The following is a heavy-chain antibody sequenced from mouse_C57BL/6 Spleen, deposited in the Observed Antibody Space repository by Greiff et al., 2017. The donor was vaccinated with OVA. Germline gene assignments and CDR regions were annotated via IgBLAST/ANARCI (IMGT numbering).Heavy chain of an antibody. V-gene: IGHV1-80*01. D-gene: IGHD3-2*02. Sequence: VQLQQSGAELVKPGASVKISCKASGYAFSSYWMNWVKQRPGKGLEWIGQIYPGDGDTNYNGKFKGKATLTADKSSSTDYMQLSSLTSEDSAFYFFARGGDSSDYSFWYSGQVSLVSISA. CDR2: IYPGDGDT. CDR1: GYAFSSYW. CDR3: ARGGDSSDYSFWY. J-gene: IGHJ3*01.